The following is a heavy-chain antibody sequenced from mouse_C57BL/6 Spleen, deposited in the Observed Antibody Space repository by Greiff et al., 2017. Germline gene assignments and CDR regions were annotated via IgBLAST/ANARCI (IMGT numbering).Heavy chain of an antibody. CDR2: IYPGSGNT. V-gene: IGHV1-76*01. Sequence: VQLQQSGAELVRPGASVKLSCKASGYTFTDYYINWVKQRPGQGLEWIARIYPGSGNTYYNEKFKGKATLTAEKSSSTAYMQLSSLTSEDSAVYFCARSPTQLDYFDYWGQGTTLTVSS. J-gene: IGHJ2*01. CDR3: ARSPTQLDYFDY. D-gene: IGHD4-1*02. CDR1: GYTFTDYY.